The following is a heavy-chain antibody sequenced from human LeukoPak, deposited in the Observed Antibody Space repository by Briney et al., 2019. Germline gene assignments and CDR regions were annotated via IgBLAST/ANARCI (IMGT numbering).Heavy chain of an antibody. CDR2: IYSGGST. CDR1: GFTVSSNY. D-gene: IGHD2-2*01. CDR3: ARAATPPSWGGFDY. J-gene: IGHJ4*02. Sequence: PGGSLRLSCAVSGFTVSSNYMSWVRQAPGKGLEWVSVIYSGGSTYYADSVKGRFTISRDNSKNPLYLQMNSLRAEDTAVYYCARAATPPSWGGFDYWGQGTLVTVSS. V-gene: IGHV3-66*01.